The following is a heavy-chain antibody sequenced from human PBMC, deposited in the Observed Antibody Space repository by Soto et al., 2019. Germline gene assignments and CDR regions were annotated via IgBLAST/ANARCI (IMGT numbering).Heavy chain of an antibody. V-gene: IGHV3-30*18. Sequence: QVQLVESGGGVVRPGRSLRLSCVASGFTFRDYGMHWVRQAPGKGLEWVAGISHHGLKEHYADSVKGRFTISRDNSKKTVYLQLNSLRGDDKAVYYCAKDWVGGSNKYYLEYWGQGTLVTVSA. CDR2: ISHHGLKE. CDR3: AKDWVGGSNKYYLEY. J-gene: IGHJ4*02. CDR1: GFTFRDYG. D-gene: IGHD1-26*01.